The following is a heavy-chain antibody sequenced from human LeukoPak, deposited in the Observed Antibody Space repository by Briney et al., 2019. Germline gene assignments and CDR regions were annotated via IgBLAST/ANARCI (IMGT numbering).Heavy chain of an antibody. V-gene: IGHV4-30-2*01. CDR2: IYHSGST. CDR1: GGSISSGGYS. D-gene: IGHD6-13*01. J-gene: IGHJ4*02. Sequence: SQTLSLTCAVSGGSISSGGYSWSWIRQPPGKGLEWIGYIYHSGSTYYNPSLKSRVTISVDRSKNQFSLKLSSVTAADTAVYYCARDAGSGAAAGTFDYWGQGTLVTVSS. CDR3: ARDAGSGAAAGTFDY.